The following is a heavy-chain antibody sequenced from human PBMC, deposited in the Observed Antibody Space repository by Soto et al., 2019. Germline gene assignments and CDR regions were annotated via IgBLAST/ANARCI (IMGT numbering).Heavy chain of an antibody. J-gene: IGHJ6*03. Sequence: SETQSLTCTVSGGYIRSYDWSWIRQPPGKGLEWIGYIYYSGSTNYNPSLKSRVTISVDTSKNQFSLKLSSVTAADTAVYYCARRFGYYYYYMDVWGKGTTVTVSS. CDR3: ARRFGYYYYYMDV. D-gene: IGHD3-10*01. V-gene: IGHV4-59*01. CDR1: GGYIRSYD. CDR2: IYYSGST.